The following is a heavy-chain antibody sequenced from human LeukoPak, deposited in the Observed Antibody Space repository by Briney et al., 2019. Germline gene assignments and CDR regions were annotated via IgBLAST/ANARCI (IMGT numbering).Heavy chain of an antibody. J-gene: IGHJ4*02. CDR2: IRYDGSDK. V-gene: IGHV3-30*02. CDR1: GFTFSSCG. Sequence: GGSLRLSCAASGFTFSSCGMHWVRQSPGKGLEWVAYIRYDGSDKYYIDSVKGRFTIARDNPKETPYLQMTSLSHDDTAVYFCVKDVGVGASYFDNWGQGTLVAVSS. CDR3: VKDVGVGASYFDN. D-gene: IGHD1-26*01.